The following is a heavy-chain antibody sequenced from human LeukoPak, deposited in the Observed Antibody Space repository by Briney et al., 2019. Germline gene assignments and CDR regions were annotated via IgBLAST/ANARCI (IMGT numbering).Heavy chain of an antibody. V-gene: IGHV3-11*01. CDR2: ITSRGSTI. CDR3: ARWLRGIADEDGVDV. D-gene: IGHD6-13*01. J-gene: IGHJ6*02. CDR1: GFTLSDYY. Sequence: GGSLRLSCAASGFTLSDYYLTWIRQAPGKGLEWVSYITSRGSTIYHAASVKGRFTISRDNAKNSLYLQMNSLRAEDTAVYYCARWLRGIADEDGVDVWGQGTTVTVSS.